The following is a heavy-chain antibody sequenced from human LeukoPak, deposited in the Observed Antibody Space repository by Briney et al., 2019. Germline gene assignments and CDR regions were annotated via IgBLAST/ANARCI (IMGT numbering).Heavy chain of an antibody. CDR3: ARQDPGIAVSGARYYFDS. J-gene: IGHJ4*02. D-gene: IGHD6-19*01. V-gene: IGHV4-59*08. CDR2: IYYSGST. CDR1: SVSISNYY. Sequence: SETLSLTCTASSVSISNYYWSWIRQPPGKGLEWIGNIYYSGSTNYNPYLKSRVTISVDTSKNQISLKLSSVTAADTAVYYCARQDPGIAVSGARYYFDSWGQGALVTVSS.